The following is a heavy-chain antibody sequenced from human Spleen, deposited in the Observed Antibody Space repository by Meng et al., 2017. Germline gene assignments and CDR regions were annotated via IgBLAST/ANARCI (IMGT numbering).Heavy chain of an antibody. CDR3: ATYYYDSSGYYYSFDY. CDR1: GYTFTGYY. CDR2: INPNSGGT. V-gene: IGHV1-2*06. J-gene: IGHJ4*02. D-gene: IGHD3-22*01. Sequence: ASVKVSCKASGYTFTGYYMHWVRQAPGQGLEWMGRINPNSGGTNYAQKFQGRVTMTRDTSISTAYMELSRLRSDDTAVYYCATYYYDSSGYYYSFDYWGQGTLVTVSS.